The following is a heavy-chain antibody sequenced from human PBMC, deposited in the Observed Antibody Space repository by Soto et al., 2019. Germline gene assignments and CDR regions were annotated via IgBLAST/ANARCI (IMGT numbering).Heavy chain of an antibody. V-gene: IGHV1-8*01. D-gene: IGHD3-10*01. CDR1: GYTFTSYD. CDR3: ARFLVVRGVIGYWYFDL. Sequence: QVQLVQSGAEVKKPGASVKVSCKASGYTFTSYDINWVRQATGQGLEWMGWMNPNSGNTGYAQKFQGRVTMTSXXSXSXXYMELSSPRSEDTAGYYCARFLVVRGVIGYWYFDLWGRGTLVTVSS. J-gene: IGHJ2*01. CDR2: MNPNSGNT.